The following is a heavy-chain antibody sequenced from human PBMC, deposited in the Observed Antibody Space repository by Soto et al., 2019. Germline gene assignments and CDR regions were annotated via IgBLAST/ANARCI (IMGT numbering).Heavy chain of an antibody. CDR1: GFTFSNYE. CDR2: ISGSGKTI. Sequence: EVQLVESGGGLVQPGGSLRLSCAASGFTFSNYEMNWVRQAPGKGLEWVSYISGSGKTIYYADSVKGRFTISRDNAKNSLFLQMNSLRDEDTAVYYCARVKDIAVTGTPRWFDTWGQGTLVTVSS. V-gene: IGHV3-48*03. CDR3: ARVKDIAVTGTPRWFDT. D-gene: IGHD6-19*01. J-gene: IGHJ5*02.